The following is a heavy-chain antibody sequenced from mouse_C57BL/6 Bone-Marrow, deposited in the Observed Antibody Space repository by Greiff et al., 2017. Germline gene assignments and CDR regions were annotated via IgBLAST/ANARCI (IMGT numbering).Heavy chain of an antibody. CDR3: ARGASLFAY. CDR2: IYPGDGDT. V-gene: IGHV1-82*01. Sequence: VRLMESGPELVKPGASVKISCKASGYAFSSSWMNWVKQRPGKGLEWIGRIYPGDGDTNYNGKFKGKATLTADKSSSTAYMQLSSLTSEDSAVYFCARGASLFAYWGQGTLVTVSA. CDR1: GYAFSSSW. J-gene: IGHJ3*01. D-gene: IGHD6-1*01.